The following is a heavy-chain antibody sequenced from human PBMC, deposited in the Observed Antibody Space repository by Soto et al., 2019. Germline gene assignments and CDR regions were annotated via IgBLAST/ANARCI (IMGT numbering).Heavy chain of an antibody. Sequence: EVQLVESGGVLVQPGGSLRLSCAASGFTFSSHWMHWVRQAPGKGLVWVSRINSDGSRINYADSVKGRLTITRDNAKNTVYLQMNSLRAEDTAVYICERGASGRYYMDVWGKGTTVTVSS. J-gene: IGHJ6*03. CDR1: GFTFSSHW. D-gene: IGHD3-10*01. V-gene: IGHV3-74*01. CDR2: INSDGSRI. CDR3: ERGASGRYYMDV.